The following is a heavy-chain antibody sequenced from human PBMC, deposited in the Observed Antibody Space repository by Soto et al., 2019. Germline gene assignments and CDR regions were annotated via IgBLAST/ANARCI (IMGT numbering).Heavy chain of an antibody. CDR1: GASISRYY. J-gene: IGHJ4*02. D-gene: IGHD6-13*01. CDR3: ARHRSSWYEYPDY. V-gene: IGHV4-59*08. CDR2: IYYSGST. Sequence: SETLSLTCTVSGASISRYYWSWIRQPPGKGLEWIGYIYYSGSTNYNPSLKSRVTISVDTSKNQFSLKLSSVTAADTAVYYCARHRSSWYEYPDYWGQGTLVTVSS.